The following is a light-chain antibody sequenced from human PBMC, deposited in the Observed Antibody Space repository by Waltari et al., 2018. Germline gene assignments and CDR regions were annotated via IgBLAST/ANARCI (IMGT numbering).Light chain of an antibody. CDR2: DDS. Sequence: SYVLTQPPSVSVPPGQTASVTCGGNNIGSKSVHWYQQRPGQAPILVLYDDSDRPSGIPDRFSGSNSGNTATLTISRVEAGDEADYYCQVWDGSTDVVFGGGTKLTVL. V-gene: IGLV3-21*02. CDR1: NIGSKS. CDR3: QVWDGSTDVV. J-gene: IGLJ2*01.